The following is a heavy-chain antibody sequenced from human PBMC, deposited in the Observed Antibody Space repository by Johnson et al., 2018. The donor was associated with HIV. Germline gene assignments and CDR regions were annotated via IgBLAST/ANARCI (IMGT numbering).Heavy chain of an antibody. CDR3: ARDSGSSWTSHAFDI. Sequence: QVQLVESGGGLLKPGGSLRLSYAASGFTFSSYAIHWVRQAPGKGLEWVAVISYDGSNKYYADSVKGRFTISRDNSKNTLYLQMNSLRAEDTAVYYCARDSGSSWTSHAFDIWGQGTMVTVSS. J-gene: IGHJ3*02. D-gene: IGHD6-13*01. CDR1: GFTFSSYA. V-gene: IGHV3-30-3*01. CDR2: ISYDGSNK.